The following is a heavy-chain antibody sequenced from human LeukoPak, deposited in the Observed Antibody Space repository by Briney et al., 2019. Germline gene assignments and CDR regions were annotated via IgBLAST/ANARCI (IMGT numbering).Heavy chain of an antibody. J-gene: IGHJ4*02. CDR2: IYYSGST. CDR3: ARHQGGPYCSSTSCYDTQPFDY. CDR1: GGSISSYY. Sequence: SETLSLTCTVSGGSISSYYWSWIRQPPEKGLEWIGYIYYSGSTNYNPSLKSRVTISVDTSKNQFSLKLSSVTAADTAVYYCARHQGGPYCSSTSCYDTQPFDYWGQGTLVTVSS. V-gene: IGHV4-59*08. D-gene: IGHD2-2*01.